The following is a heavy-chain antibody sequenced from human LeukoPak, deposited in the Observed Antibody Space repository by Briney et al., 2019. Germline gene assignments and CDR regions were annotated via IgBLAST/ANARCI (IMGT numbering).Heavy chain of an antibody. D-gene: IGHD3-22*01. Sequence: GGSLRLSCAASGFTFSNYAMSWVRQAPGKGLEWVSGTNNIGGRTYYADSVKGRFTISRDNSKNTLYLQMNSLRAEDTAVYYCAKSAAGSYDSSGYDYYFDYWGQGTLVTVSS. CDR2: TNNIGGRT. CDR1: GFTFSNYA. CDR3: AKSAAGSYDSSGYDYYFDY. J-gene: IGHJ4*02. V-gene: IGHV3-23*01.